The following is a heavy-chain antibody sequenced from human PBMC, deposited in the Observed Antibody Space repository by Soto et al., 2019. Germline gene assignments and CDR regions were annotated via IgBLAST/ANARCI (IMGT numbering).Heavy chain of an antibody. CDR1: GYTFTSYY. V-gene: IGHV1-46*01. CDR2: INPSGGST. CDR3: ARDVVVVAATHRVKVADYYGMDV. J-gene: IGHJ6*02. D-gene: IGHD2-15*01. Sequence: GASEKVSCKASGYTFTSYYMHWVRQAPGQGLEWMGIINPSGGSTSYAQKFQGRVTMTRDTSTSTVYMELSSLRSEDTAVYYCARDVVVVAATHRVKVADYYGMDVWGQGTTVTVSS.